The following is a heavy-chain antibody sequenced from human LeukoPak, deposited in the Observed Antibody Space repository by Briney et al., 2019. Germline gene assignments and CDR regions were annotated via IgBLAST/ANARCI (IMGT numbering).Heavy chain of an antibody. J-gene: IGHJ4*02. CDR3: ARARDGN. Sequence: GGSLRLSCAASGFPFINAWMNWVRQAPGKGLEWVAVISYDGSNKYYADSVKGRFTISRDNSKNTLYLQMNSLRAEDTAVYYCARARDGNWGQGTLVTVSS. CDR1: GFPFINAW. D-gene: IGHD1-26*01. CDR2: ISYDGSNK. V-gene: IGHV3-30-3*01.